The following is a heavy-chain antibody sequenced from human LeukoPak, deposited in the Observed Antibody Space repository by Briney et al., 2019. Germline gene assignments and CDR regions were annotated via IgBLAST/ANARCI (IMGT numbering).Heavy chain of an antibody. D-gene: IGHD6-6*01. V-gene: IGHV4-39*01. J-gene: IGHJ5*02. CDR2: IYYSGST. CDR3: ARQGGAARSPQRPFDP. CDR1: GGSISSSSYY. Sequence: PSETLSLTCTVSGGSISSSSYYWGWIRQPPGKGLEWIGSIYYSGSTYYNPSLKSRVTISVDTSKNQFSLKLSSVTAADTAVYYCARQGGAARSPQRPFDPWGQGTLVTVSS.